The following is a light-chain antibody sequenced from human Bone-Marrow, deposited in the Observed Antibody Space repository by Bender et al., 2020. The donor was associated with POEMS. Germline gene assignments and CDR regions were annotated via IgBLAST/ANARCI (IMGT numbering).Light chain of an antibody. CDR2: QGT. J-gene: IGLJ3*02. CDR1: SSDVGNYNL. V-gene: IGLV2-14*02. Sequence: QSALTQPASVSGSPGQSITISCTGTSSDVGNYNLVSWYQQHPGKAPKLMIYQGTKRPSGVSNHFSGSKSGNTASLTISGLQAEDEADYYCSSYASSSTLVFGGGTKLTVL. CDR3: SSYASSSTLV.